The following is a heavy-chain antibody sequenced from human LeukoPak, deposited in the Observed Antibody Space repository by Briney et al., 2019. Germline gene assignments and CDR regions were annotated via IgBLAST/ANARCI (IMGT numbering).Heavy chain of an antibody. Sequence: ASVKVSCKASGGTFSSYAISWVRQAPGQGLEWMGGIIPIFGTANYAQKFQGRVTITTDESTSTPYMELSSLRSEDTAVYYCARPKTGDEGAFDIWGQGTMVTVSS. CDR3: ARPKTGDEGAFDI. CDR1: GGTFSSYA. D-gene: IGHD7-27*01. V-gene: IGHV1-69*05. J-gene: IGHJ3*02. CDR2: IIPIFGTA.